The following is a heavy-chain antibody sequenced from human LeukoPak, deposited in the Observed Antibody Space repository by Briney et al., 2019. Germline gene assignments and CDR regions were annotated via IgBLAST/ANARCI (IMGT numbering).Heavy chain of an antibody. J-gene: IGHJ4*02. CDR1: GFTFNNYA. V-gene: IGHV3-23*01. Sequence: PGGSLRLSCAASGFTFNNYAMSWLRQAPGKGLEWVSAVSASSGSTYYAHSVKGRFTISRDNSKNTLYLQMNSLGAEATAVYYCAKSEGTGYYDNSGYYYFDSWGQGTLVTVSS. D-gene: IGHD3-22*01. CDR3: AKSEGTGYYDNSGYYYFDS. CDR2: VSASSGST.